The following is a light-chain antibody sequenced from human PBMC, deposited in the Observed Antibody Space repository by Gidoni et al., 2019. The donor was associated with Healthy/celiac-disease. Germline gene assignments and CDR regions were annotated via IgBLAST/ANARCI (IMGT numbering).Light chain of an antibody. CDR1: SSNIGAGDD. V-gene: IGLV1-40*01. CDR3: QAYDSSLSGFVV. CDR2: GNS. J-gene: IGLJ2*01. Sequence: QYVLTQPPSVSGAPGQRVPISCTGSSSNIGAGDDVHWYQQLHGTAPKLLIYGNSIRPSGVPDRFSGSKSGTSASLAIPGLQAEDEADYYCQAYDSSLSGFVVFGGGTKLTVL.